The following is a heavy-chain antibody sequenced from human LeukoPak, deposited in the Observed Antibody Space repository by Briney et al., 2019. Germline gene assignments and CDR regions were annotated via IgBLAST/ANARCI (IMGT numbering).Heavy chain of an antibody. J-gene: IGHJ5*02. CDR3: ASRHGGPYGPKVHWFDP. Sequence: SETLSLTCTVSGASISSSSYYWGWIRQPPGKGLEWIGSIYYSGSTYYNPSLKSRVTISVDTSKNQFSLKLSSVTAADTAVYYCASRHGGPYGPKVHWFDPWGQGTLVTVSS. CDR2: IYYSGST. V-gene: IGHV4-39*01. CDR1: GASISSSSYY. D-gene: IGHD3-16*01.